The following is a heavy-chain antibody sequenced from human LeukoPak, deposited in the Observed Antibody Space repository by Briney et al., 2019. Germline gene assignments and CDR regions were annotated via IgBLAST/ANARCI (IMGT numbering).Heavy chain of an antibody. V-gene: IGHV4-34*01. Sequence: SEALSLTCAVYGGSFSGYYWSWIRQPPGKGLEWIGEVNHSGSTNYNPSLKSRVTISVDTSKNQFSLKLSSVTAADTAVYYCARGRSGSSWIDYWGQGTLVTVSS. CDR1: GGSFSGYY. CDR2: VNHSGST. J-gene: IGHJ4*02. CDR3: ARGRSGSSWIDY. D-gene: IGHD1-26*01.